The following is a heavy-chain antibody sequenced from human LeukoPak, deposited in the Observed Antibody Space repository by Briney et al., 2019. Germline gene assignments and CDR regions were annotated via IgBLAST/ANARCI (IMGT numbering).Heavy chain of an antibody. Sequence: GGSLRLSCAASGFTVSSNYMSWVRQAPGKGLEWVSVIYSGGSGNYGDSVKGRFTISRDSSKNTLNLQMNSLRAEDTAVYYCAKDRGDDGYFDYWGQGTLVTVSS. CDR3: AKDRGDDGYFDY. J-gene: IGHJ4*02. D-gene: IGHD4-17*01. V-gene: IGHV3-53*01. CDR2: IYSGGSG. CDR1: GFTVSSNY.